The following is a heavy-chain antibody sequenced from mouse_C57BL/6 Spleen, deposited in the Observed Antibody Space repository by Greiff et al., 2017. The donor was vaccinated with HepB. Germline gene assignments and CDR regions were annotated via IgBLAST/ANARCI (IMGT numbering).Heavy chain of an antibody. CDR3: ARGGYDYDY. CDR1: GYTFTDYY. D-gene: IGHD2-4*01. Sequence: LVEPGASVKISCKASGYTFTDYYMNWVKQSHGKSLEWIGDINPNNGGTSYNQKFKGKATLTVDKSSSTAYMELRSLTSEDSAVYYCARGGYDYDYWGQGTTLTVSS. CDR2: INPNNGGT. J-gene: IGHJ2*01. V-gene: IGHV1-26*01.